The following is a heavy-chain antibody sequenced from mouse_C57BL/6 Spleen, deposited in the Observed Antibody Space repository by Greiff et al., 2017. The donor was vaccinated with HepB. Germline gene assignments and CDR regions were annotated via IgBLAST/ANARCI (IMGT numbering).Heavy chain of an antibody. CDR1: GYTFTSYW. D-gene: IGHD2-4*01. CDR3: ARWDYDLDY. Sequence: VQLQQPGAELVMPGASVKLSCKASGYTFTSYWMHWVKQRPGQGLEWIGEIDPSDSYTNYNQKFKGKSTLTVDKSSSTAYMQLSSLTSEDSAVYYCARWDYDLDYWGQGTTLTVSS. V-gene: IGHV1-69*01. CDR2: IDPSDSYT. J-gene: IGHJ2*01.